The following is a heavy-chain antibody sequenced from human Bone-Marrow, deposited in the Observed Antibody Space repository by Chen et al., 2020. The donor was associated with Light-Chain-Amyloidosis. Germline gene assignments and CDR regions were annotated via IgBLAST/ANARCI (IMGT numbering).Heavy chain of an antibody. J-gene: IGHJ6*02. D-gene: IGHD3-22*01. CDR1: GGSLRGYY. V-gene: IGHV4-34*01. CDR3: VRDTYDSSTYYTYRSMDV. Sequence: QVQLQQWGAGLLKPSETLSLTCGVNGGSLRGYYWSWIRQPPGKGLEWIGEISQSGSTYYNPTLRGRVTISLDPSKNQFSLKMNSVTAADTAVYYCVRDTYDSSTYYTYRSMDVWGQGTTVTVSS. CDR2: ISQSGST.